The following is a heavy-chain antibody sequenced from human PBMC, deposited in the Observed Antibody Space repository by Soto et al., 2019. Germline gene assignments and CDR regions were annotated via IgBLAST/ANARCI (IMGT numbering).Heavy chain of an antibody. CDR2: IDSSGST. J-gene: IGHJ1*01. V-gene: IGHV4-61*01. D-gene: IGHD1-7*01. Sequence: SETLSRACRVSGGSVSWSSHYWNWIRQTPGKVLEWIGYIDSSGSTNYSPALKSRVSISVDTSKTQFSLKLSSVTAADTAIYYGAIGGTSSRRAGAGYVYYWGQGTQVTVSS. CDR1: GGSVSWSSHY. CDR3: AIGGTSSRRAGAGYVYY.